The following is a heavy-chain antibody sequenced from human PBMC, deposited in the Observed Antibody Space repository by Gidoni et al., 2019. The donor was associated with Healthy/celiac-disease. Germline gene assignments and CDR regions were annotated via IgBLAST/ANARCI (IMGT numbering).Heavy chain of an antibody. J-gene: IGHJ6*02. D-gene: IGHD2-15*01. Sequence: EVQLVESGGGVVQPGGSLRLYCAAAGFTFDDYAMHWVRQAPGKGLEWVSLISGDGGSTYYADSVKGRFTISRDNSKNSLYLQMNSLRTEDTALYYCAKDIVFGIVVVKGMDVWGQGTTVTVSS. CDR2: ISGDGGST. CDR3: AKDIVFGIVVVKGMDV. V-gene: IGHV3-43*02. CDR1: GFTFDDYA.